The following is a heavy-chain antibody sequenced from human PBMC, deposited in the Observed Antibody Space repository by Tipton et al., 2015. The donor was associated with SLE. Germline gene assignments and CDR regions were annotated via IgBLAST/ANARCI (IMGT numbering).Heavy chain of an antibody. CDR1: GGSISSSNW. CDR3: AKRNDFWSGYYGYYYGMDV. V-gene: IGHV4-4*02. Sequence: TLSLTCAVSGGSISSSNWWSWVRQPPGQGLEWIGQIDHTGSTNCNPSLKGRVTISVDTSKNQFSLKLSSVTAADTAVYYCAKRNDFWSGYYGYYYGMDVWGQGTTVTVSS. D-gene: IGHD3-3*01. CDR2: IDHTGST. J-gene: IGHJ6*02.